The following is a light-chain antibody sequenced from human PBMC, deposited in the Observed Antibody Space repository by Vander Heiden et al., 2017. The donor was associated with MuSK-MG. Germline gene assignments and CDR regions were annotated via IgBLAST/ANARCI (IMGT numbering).Light chain of an antibody. J-gene: IGKJ2*01. CDR3: QQRSHWPQT. V-gene: IGKV3-11*01. CDR1: QSIGTY. CDR2: DAS. Sequence: EIVLTQSPATLSLSPGERSTLSCRASQSIGTYLAWYQQKPGQAPRLLIYDASCRETGVPARFSGSGSGTDFTLTISSLEPEDFAVYHCQQRSHWPQTFGQGTQVXI.